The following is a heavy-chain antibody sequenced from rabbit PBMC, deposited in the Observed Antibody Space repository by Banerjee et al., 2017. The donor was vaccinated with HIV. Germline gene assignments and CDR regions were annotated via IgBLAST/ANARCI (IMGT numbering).Heavy chain of an antibody. CDR1: GLDFSSSYW. D-gene: IGHD7-1*01. CDR2: IYAGSSGST. V-gene: IGHV1S40*01. Sequence: QSLEESGGDLVKPGASLTLTCTASGLDFSSSYWICWVRQAPGKGLEWIACIYAGSSGSTYYASWAKGRFTISKTSSTTVTLQMTSLTVADTATYFCARDRDGDAGYGSLALWGPGTLVPV. J-gene: IGHJ4*01. CDR3: ARDRDGDAGYGSLAL.